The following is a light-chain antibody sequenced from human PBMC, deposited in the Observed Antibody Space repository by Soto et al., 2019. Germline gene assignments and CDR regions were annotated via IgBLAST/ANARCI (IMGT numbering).Light chain of an antibody. Sequence: EIVMTQSPATLSVSPGERATLSCRASQSVSSNLAWYQQNPGQAPRVLISGASARPTGIPARCSGSRSGTEFSLPISSLQSEDFAVYYCQQYNNWPPITFGQGTRLEIK. J-gene: IGKJ5*01. CDR1: QSVSSN. CDR3: QQYNNWPPIT. V-gene: IGKV3-15*01. CDR2: GAS.